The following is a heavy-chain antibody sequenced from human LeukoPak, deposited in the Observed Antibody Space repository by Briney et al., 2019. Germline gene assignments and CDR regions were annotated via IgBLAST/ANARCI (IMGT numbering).Heavy chain of an antibody. V-gene: IGHV4-39*01. CDR1: GGSISLRYYY. CDR3: ARYETGLGAFDI. J-gene: IGHJ3*02. CDR2: VYYSGTT. Sequence: SETLSLTCSVSGGSISLRYYYVGWIRQPPGKALGWIGSVYYSGTTSYNPSLKSPFTISVDTSKNQFSLKLSSVTATDTAVYYCARYETGLGAFDIWGQGTMVTVSS. D-gene: IGHD3-9*01.